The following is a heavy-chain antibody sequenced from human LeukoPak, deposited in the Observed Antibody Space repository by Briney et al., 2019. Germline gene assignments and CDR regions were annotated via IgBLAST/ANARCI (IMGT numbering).Heavy chain of an antibody. Sequence: GGSLRLSCAASGFTFSSYSMNWVRQAPGKGLEWVSSISSSSSNIYYADSVKGRFTISRDNAKNSLYLQMDSLRVEDTAVYYCARDVDYANPRHDYWGQGTLVTVSS. CDR2: ISSSSSNI. CDR3: ARDVDYANPRHDY. V-gene: IGHV3-21*01. D-gene: IGHD4/OR15-4a*01. J-gene: IGHJ4*02. CDR1: GFTFSSYS.